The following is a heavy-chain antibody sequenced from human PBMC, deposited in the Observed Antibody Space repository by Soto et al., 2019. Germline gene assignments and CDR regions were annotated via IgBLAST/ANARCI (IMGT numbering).Heavy chain of an antibody. J-gene: IGHJ6*02. D-gene: IGHD6-19*01. CDR3: ARDFETGVAGPQPVDYYYYGMDV. CDR2: ISYDGSNK. CDR1: GFTFSSYA. V-gene: IGHV3-30-3*01. Sequence: GGSLRLSCAASGFTFSSYAMHWVRQAPGKGLEWVAVISYDGSNKYYADSVKGRFTISSDNSKNTLYLQMNSLRAEDTAVYYCARDFETGVAGPQPVDYYYYGMDVWGQGTTVTVSS.